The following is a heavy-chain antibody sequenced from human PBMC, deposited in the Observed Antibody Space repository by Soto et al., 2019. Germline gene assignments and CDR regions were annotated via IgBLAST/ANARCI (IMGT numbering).Heavy chain of an antibody. Sequence: TSETLSLTCSVSGGSISSGGFYWSWIRQHPEKGLEWIGYIHYSGTAYYNASLKSRVSISADTSKNQFSLSLSSVTAADTAVYYCARTYYDFRSGFYTCYFDCWGQGALVTVSS. V-gene: IGHV4-31*03. J-gene: IGHJ4*02. CDR3: ARTYYDFRSGFYTCYFDC. CDR2: IHYSGTA. CDR1: GGSISSGGFY. D-gene: IGHD3-3*01.